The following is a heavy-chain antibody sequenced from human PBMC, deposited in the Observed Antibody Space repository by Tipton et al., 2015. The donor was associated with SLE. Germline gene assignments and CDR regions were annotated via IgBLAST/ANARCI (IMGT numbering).Heavy chain of an antibody. Sequence: LRLSCTVSGGSISSSSYYWGGIRQPPGKGLEWIGSFYDSGSTYYNPSLKSRVTISVDTSKNQFSLKLSSVTAADTAVYYCARRVGSGTYLDAFGIWGQGTMVTVSS. V-gene: IGHV4-39*01. CDR1: GGSISSSSYY. CDR2: FYDSGST. CDR3: ARRVGSGTYLDAFGI. D-gene: IGHD3-10*01. J-gene: IGHJ3*02.